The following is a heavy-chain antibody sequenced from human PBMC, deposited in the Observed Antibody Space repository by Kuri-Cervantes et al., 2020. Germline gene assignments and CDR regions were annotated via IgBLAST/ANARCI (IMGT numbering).Heavy chain of an antibody. V-gene: IGHV3-30*18. Sequence: LSLTCAASGFTFSSYAMSWVRQAPGKGLEWVAVISYDGSNKYYADSVKGRFTISRDNSKNTLYLQMNSLRAEDTAVYYCAKEGSRYYYYGMDVWGQGTTVTVSS. CDR3: AKEGSRYYYYGMDV. J-gene: IGHJ6*02. CDR2: ISYDGSNK. CDR1: GFTFSSYA. D-gene: IGHD3-10*01.